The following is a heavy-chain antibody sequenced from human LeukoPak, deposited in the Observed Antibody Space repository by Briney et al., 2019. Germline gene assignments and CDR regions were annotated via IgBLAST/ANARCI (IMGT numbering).Heavy chain of an antibody. J-gene: IGHJ4*02. Sequence: PSETLSLTCTVSGGSISSSSYYWGWIRQPPGKGLEWIGSIYYSGSTYYNPSLKSRVTISVDTSKNQFSLKLSSVTAADTAVYYCASQYKYYFDYSGQGTLVTVSS. CDR3: ASQYKYYFDY. V-gene: IGHV4-39*01. D-gene: IGHD1-1*01. CDR2: IYYSGST. CDR1: GGSISSSSYY.